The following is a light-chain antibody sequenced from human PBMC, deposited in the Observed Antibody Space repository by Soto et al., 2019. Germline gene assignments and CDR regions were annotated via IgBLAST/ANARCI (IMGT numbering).Light chain of an antibody. V-gene: IGLV1-44*01. CDR2: SHN. CDR3: ATWDDSLNGWV. Sequence: QSVLTQPPSASGTPGQRVTISCSGSSSNIGSNAVSWYHQLPGTAPKLLIYSHNQRPSGVPDRFSGSKSGTSASLAISGLQSDDEADYYCATWDDSLNGWVFCGGTKLTVL. CDR1: SSNIGSNA. J-gene: IGLJ3*02.